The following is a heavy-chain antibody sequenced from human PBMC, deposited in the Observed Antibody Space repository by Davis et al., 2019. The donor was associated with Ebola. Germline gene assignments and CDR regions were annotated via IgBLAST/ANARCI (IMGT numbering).Heavy chain of an antibody. CDR2: MSDSGGST. CDR3: AGNSGVYYYGMDV. CDR1: GLTFTNSA. Sequence: GESLKISCAASGLTFTNSAMSWVRQAPGKGLEWVSGMSDSGGSTYYAASVKGRFTISRDNSRNTLYLQMNSLRAEDTAVYYCAGNSGVYYYGMDVWGQGTTVTVSS. V-gene: IGHV3-23*01. J-gene: IGHJ6*02. D-gene: IGHD5-12*01.